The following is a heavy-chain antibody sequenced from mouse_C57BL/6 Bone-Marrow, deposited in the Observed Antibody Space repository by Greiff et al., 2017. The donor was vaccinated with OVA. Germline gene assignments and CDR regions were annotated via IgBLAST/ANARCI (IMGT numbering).Heavy chain of an antibody. CDR2: ISNLAYSI. V-gene: IGHV5-15*01. CDR3: ARPDYYGSSYWYFDV. Sequence: DVQLVESGGGLVQPGGSLKLSCAASGFTFSDYGMAWVRQAPRKGPEWVAFISNLAYSIYYADTVTGRFTISRENAKNTLYLEMSSLRSEDTAMYYCARPDYYGSSYWYFDVWGTGTTVTVSS. D-gene: IGHD1-1*01. CDR1: GFTFSDYG. J-gene: IGHJ1*03.